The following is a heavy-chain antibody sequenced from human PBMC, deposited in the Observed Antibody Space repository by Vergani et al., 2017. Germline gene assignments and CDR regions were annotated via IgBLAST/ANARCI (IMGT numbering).Heavy chain of an antibody. Sequence: EVQLVESGGGLVQPGRSLRLSCAASGFTFDDYAMHWVRQAPGKGLEWVSGISWNSGSIGYADSVKGRFTISRDNAKNSLYLQMNSLRAEDTAVYYCARADIVRGAVAFDIWGQGTMVTVSS. D-gene: IGHD2-15*01. CDR3: ARADIVRGAVAFDI. CDR2: ISWNSGSI. CDR1: GFTFDDYA. J-gene: IGHJ3*02. V-gene: IGHV3-9*01.